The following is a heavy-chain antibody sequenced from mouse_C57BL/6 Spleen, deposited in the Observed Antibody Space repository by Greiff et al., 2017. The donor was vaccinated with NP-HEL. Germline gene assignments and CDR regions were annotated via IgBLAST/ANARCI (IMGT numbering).Heavy chain of an antibody. J-gene: IGHJ1*03. Sequence: VQLQQSGAELVRPGASVTLSCKASGYTFTDYEMHWVKQTPVHGLEWIGAIDPETGGTAYNQKFKGKATLTADKSSSTAYMQLSSLTSEDSAVYFCAREGGGYYHFDVWGTGTTVTVSS. CDR1: GYTFTDYE. CDR2: IDPETGGT. D-gene: IGHD2-3*01. CDR3: AREGGGYYHFDV. V-gene: IGHV1-15*01.